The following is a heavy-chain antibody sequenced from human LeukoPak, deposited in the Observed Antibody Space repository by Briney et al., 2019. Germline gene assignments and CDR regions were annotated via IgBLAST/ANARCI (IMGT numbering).Heavy chain of an antibody. CDR1: GFTFSTYS. Sequence: GALRLSCAASGFTFSTYSVNWVRQAPGKGLEWVSYITGRSTTIYYADSVKGRFTITRDNAKNSLYLQMNSLRAEDTAVYYCAREAPSGSYGMDVWGQGTTVTVSS. CDR3: AREAPSGSYGMDV. V-gene: IGHV3-48*01. D-gene: IGHD1-26*01. CDR2: ITGRSTTI. J-gene: IGHJ6*02.